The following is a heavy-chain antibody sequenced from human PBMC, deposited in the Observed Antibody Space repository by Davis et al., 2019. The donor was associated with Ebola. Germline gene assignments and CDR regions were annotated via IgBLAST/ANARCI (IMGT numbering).Heavy chain of an antibody. CDR2: ISYDGTNK. CDR3: ASGISIFGVVFPPPNC. CDR1: GFTFSNYA. V-gene: IGHV3-30-3*01. D-gene: IGHD3-3*01. Sequence: GESLKISCAASGFTFSNYAMHWVRQAPGKGLEWVAVISYDGTNKYYTDSVKGRFTISRDNSKNTLYLQMNSLRSEDTAMYYCASGISIFGVVFPPPNCWGQGTLVTVSS. J-gene: IGHJ4*02.